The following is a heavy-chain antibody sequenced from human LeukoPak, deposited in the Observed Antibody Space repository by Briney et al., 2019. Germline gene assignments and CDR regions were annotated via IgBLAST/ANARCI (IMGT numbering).Heavy chain of an antibody. J-gene: IGHJ4*02. CDR3: ARGDYDILTGPFD. Sequence: GGSLRLSCAASGFTFSSYAMHWVRQAPGKGLGYVSAISSNGGSTYYANSVKGRFTISRDNSKNTLYLQMGSLRAEDMAVYYCARGDYDILTGPFDWGQGTLVTVSS. CDR2: ISSNGGST. CDR1: GFTFSSYA. V-gene: IGHV3-64*01. D-gene: IGHD3-9*01.